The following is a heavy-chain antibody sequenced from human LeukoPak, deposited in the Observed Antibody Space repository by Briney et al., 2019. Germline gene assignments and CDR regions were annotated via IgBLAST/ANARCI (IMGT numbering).Heavy chain of an antibody. V-gene: IGHV3-21*01. D-gene: IGHD2-2*01. J-gene: IGHJ5*02. CDR1: GFTFSSYS. CDR3: ASEPLPCCTGTSCPGP. Sequence: GGSLRLSCAASGFTFSSYSMNWVRQAPGKGLEWVSSISSGSTYIYYADSVRGRFSISRDNAKKTLYLQMSSLRAEDTAVYYCASEPLPCCTGTSCPGPWGQGTLVTVSS. CDR2: ISSGSTYI.